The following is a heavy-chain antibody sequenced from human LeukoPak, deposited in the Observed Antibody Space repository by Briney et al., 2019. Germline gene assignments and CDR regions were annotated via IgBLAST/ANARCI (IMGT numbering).Heavy chain of an antibody. CDR2: IYYSGST. CDR3: ARELLSGGFDY. Sequence: PSETLSLTCTVSGGSISSYYWSWIRQPPGKGLEWIGYIYYSGSTNYNPSLKSRVTISVDTSKNQFSLKLSSVTAADTAVYYCARELLSGGFDYWGQGTLVTVSS. V-gene: IGHV4-59*01. J-gene: IGHJ4*02. CDR1: GGSISSYY. D-gene: IGHD3-16*01.